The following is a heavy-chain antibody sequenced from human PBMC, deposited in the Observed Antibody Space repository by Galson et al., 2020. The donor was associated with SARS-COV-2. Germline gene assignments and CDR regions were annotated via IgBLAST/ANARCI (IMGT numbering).Heavy chain of an antibody. CDR3: ARCGAGGLWFGDITSAYYYYGMDV. V-gene: IGHV4-4*02. CDR1: GGPISSSNW. J-gene: IGHJ6*02. CDR2: ISHSGST. Sequence: SETLSLTCAVSGGPISSSNWWSWVRQPPGKGLEWIGEISHSGSTNYNPSPTSRVPIAVDKSKNQFSLKLSSVTAADTAVYYCARCGAGGLWFGDITSAYYYYGMDVWGQGTTVTVSS. D-gene: IGHD3-10*01.